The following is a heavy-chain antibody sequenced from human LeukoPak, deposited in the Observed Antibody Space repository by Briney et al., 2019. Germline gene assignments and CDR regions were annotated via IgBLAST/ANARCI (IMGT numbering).Heavy chain of an antibody. CDR1: GGTFSSYA. CDR3: ARSSPIVATILYYFDY. D-gene: IGHD5-12*01. Sequence: SVKVSCKASGGTFSSYAISWVRQAPGQGLEWMGRIIPIFGTANYAQKFQGRVTITTDESTSTAYMVLSSLRSEDTAVYYCARSSPIVATILYYFDYWGQGTLVTVSS. CDR2: IIPIFGTA. V-gene: IGHV1-69*05. J-gene: IGHJ4*02.